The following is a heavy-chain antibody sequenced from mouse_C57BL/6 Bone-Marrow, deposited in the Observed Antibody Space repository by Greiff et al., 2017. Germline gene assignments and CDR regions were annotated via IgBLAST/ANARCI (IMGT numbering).Heavy chain of an antibody. CDR2: IYPRSGNT. CDR3: AREGLRHAWFAY. CDR1: GYTFTSYG. Sequence: VQLQQSGAELARPGASVKLSCKASGYTFTSYGISWVKQRPGQGLEWIGEIYPRSGNTNYNEKFKGKATLTADKSSSTAYMELRSLTSEDAAVYFCAREGLRHAWFAYWGQGTLVTVSA. J-gene: IGHJ3*01. V-gene: IGHV1-81*01. D-gene: IGHD2-4*01.